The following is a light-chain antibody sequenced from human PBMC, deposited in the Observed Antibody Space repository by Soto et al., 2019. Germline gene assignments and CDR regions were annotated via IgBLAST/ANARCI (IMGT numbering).Light chain of an antibody. J-gene: IGLJ1*01. CDR2: EVD. V-gene: IGLV2-18*02. CDR1: SSDVGSYNR. CDR3: SSCTSSSTPCV. Sequence: QSALTQPPSVSGSPGQSVTISCTGTSSDVGSYNRVSWYQQPPGTAPKLMIYEVDNRPSGVPDRFSGSKSGNTASLTISGLQAEDEADYYFSSCTSSSTPCVFGTGTKLTVL.